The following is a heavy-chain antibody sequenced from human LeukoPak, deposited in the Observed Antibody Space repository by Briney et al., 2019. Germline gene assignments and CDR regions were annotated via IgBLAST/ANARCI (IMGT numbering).Heavy chain of an antibody. Sequence: SSETLSLTCTVSGGSISSYYWSWIRQPLGKGLEWIGYIYYSGSTNYNPSLKSRVTISVDTSKNQFSLKLSSVTAADTAVYYCARGRSSANYYFDYWGQGTLVTVSS. J-gene: IGHJ4*02. CDR2: IYYSGST. CDR3: ARGRSSANYYFDY. CDR1: GGSISSYY. V-gene: IGHV4-59*01. D-gene: IGHD4/OR15-4a*01.